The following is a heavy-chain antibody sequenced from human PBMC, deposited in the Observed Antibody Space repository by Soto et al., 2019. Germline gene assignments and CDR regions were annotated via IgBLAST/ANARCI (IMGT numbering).Heavy chain of an antibody. CDR2: IIPIFGTA. D-gene: IGHD3-22*01. CDR1: GGTFSSYA. CDR3: ARVNVGWDSSGYYFDY. V-gene: IGHV1-69*13. Sequence: SVKVSCKASGGTFSSYAISWVRQAPGQGLEWMGGIIPIFGTANYAQKFQGRVTITADESTSTAYMELSSLRSEDTAVYYCARVNVGWDSSGYYFDYWGQGTLVTVSS. J-gene: IGHJ4*02.